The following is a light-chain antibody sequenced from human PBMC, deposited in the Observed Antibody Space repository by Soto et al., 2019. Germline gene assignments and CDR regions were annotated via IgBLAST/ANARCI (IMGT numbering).Light chain of an antibody. CDR1: SGFVGSFSL. J-gene: IGLJ1*01. CDR3: SLYIGAATYV. CDR2: EGH. Sequence: SVLAQPASVSGSPGQSITISCAGTSGFVGSFSLVSWYQQHPGKAPKVMISEGHRRPSGVPDRFSGSTSVNSASLTISGLQADDEADYYCSLYIGAATYVFRPGTKVTVL. V-gene: IGLV2-23*01.